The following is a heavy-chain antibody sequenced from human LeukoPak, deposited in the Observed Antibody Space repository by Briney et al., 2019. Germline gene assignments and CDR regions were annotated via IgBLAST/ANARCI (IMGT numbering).Heavy chain of an antibody. Sequence: PGGSLRLSCAASGFTFSSYSMAWVRQAPGKGLEWVSIISGSSGATFYADSVKGRFTISRDNSKNTLYLEMSSLRAEDTAVYYCAKEGDRGFVVADYFDYWGRGTLVTVSS. V-gene: IGHV3-23*01. CDR3: AKEGDRGFVVADYFDY. CDR2: ISGSSGAT. D-gene: IGHD2-15*01. J-gene: IGHJ4*02. CDR1: GFTFSSYS.